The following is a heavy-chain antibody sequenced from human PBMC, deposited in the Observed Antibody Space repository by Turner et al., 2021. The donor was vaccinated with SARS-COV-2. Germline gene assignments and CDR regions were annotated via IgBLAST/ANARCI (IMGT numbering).Heavy chain of an antibody. CDR3: ATRMSTLPQ. V-gene: IGHV3-66*01. Sequence: EVNPVESGGGLVQPGGSLRPSCAASGSAVSNNYRSGVRQAAGKGLECVSLIYSGGSTYYAGSVTGRVTISRDNSKNTLYLQMNSLGAEDTAVYYCATRMSTLPQWGQGTLVTVSS. CDR1: GSAVSNNY. J-gene: IGHJ4*02. D-gene: IGHD4-17*01. CDR2: IYSGGST.